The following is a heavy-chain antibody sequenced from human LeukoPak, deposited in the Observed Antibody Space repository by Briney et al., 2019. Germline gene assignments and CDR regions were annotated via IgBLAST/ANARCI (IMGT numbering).Heavy chain of an antibody. D-gene: IGHD3-3*01. CDR1: GFTFTRFW. Sequence: PGGSLRLSCAGSGFTFTRFWMLWVRHAPGKGLVWVSRIIVEGTTTTYADSVEGRFTISRDENTLYLQMNHLRVDDTAVYYCSRGGEEPFDYWGQGTLVTVSS. V-gene: IGHV3-74*01. J-gene: IGHJ4*02. CDR2: IIVEGTTT. CDR3: SRGGEEPFDY.